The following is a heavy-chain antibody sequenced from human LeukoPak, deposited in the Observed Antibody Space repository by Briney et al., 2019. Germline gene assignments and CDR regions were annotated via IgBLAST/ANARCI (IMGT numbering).Heavy chain of an antibody. D-gene: IGHD6-13*01. V-gene: IGHV6-1*01. J-gene: IGHJ4*02. CDR2: TYYRSKWYN. Sequence: SQTLSLTCAISGDSVSSNSAAWNWIRQSPSRGLEWLGRTYYRSKWYNDYAVSVKSRITIDPDTSKNQFSLQLNSVTPEDTAVYYCVREGYSSSWYPGYFDYWGQGTLVTVSS. CDR1: GDSVSSNSAA. CDR3: VREGYSSSWYPGYFDY.